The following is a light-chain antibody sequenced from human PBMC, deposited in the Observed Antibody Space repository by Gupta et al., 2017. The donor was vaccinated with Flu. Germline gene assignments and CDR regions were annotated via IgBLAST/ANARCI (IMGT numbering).Light chain of an antibody. Sequence: EVVLTQSPGTLSLSPGEKATLSCRANQSVSSNYLAWYQQKPGQAPRLLIYGASSRATGIPDRFTGSGSATDFTLTISRLEPEDFAVYYCQQYGSSPPYSFGQGTKLEIK. J-gene: IGKJ2*03. CDR2: GAS. CDR3: QQYGSSPPYS. CDR1: QSVSSNY. V-gene: IGKV3-20*01.